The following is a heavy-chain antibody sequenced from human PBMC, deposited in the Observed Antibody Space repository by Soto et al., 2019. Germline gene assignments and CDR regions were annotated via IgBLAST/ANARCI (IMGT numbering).Heavy chain of an antibody. D-gene: IGHD1-20*01. Sequence: PGGSLRLSCAASGFTFSSYAMSWVRQAPGKGLEWVSAISGSGGSTYYADSVKGRFTISRDNSKNTLYLQMNSLRAEDTAVYYCAKDDGRYNWNQHFDYWGQGTLVTVSS. CDR2: ISGSGGST. CDR1: GFTFSSYA. CDR3: AKDDGRYNWNQHFDY. V-gene: IGHV3-23*01. J-gene: IGHJ4*02.